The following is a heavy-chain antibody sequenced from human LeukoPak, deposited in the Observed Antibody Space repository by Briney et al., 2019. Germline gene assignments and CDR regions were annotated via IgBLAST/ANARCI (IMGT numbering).Heavy chain of an antibody. V-gene: IGHV1-8*01. CDR3: ARDIVVEPALRSGFDP. CDR2: MNPNSGNA. Sequence: ASVKVSCKASGYTFTSYDINWVRQATGQGLEWMGWMNPNSGNAAYAQKFQGRVTMTRDTSINTAYMELSSLRSDDTAVYYCARDIVVEPALRSGFDPWGQGTLVTVSS. D-gene: IGHD2-2*01. J-gene: IGHJ5*02. CDR1: GYTFTSYD.